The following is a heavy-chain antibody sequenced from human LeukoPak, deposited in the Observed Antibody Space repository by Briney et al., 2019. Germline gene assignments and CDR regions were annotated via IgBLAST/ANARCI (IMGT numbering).Heavy chain of an antibody. CDR2: INPNSGGT. V-gene: IGHV1-2*02. CDR1: GYTFTSYD. D-gene: IGHD3-22*01. J-gene: IGHJ4*02. CDR3: ARDHVFRGYDSSGYYYNY. Sequence: GASVKVSCKASGYTFTSYDINWVRQATGQGLEWMGWINPNSGGTNYAQKFQGRVTMTRDTSISTAYMELSRLRSDDTAVYYCARDHVFRGYDSSGYYYNYWGQGTLVTVSS.